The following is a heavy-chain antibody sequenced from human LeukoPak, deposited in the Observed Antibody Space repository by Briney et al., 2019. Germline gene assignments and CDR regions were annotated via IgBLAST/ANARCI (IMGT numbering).Heavy chain of an antibody. CDR2: IYYSGST. CDR3: ARDGYYYGSGSSAFDY. CDR1: GGSISSYY. J-gene: IGHJ4*02. Sequence: PSETLSLTCTVSGGSISSYYWGWIRQPPGKGLEWIGSIYYSGSTYYNPSLKSRVTISVDTSKNQFSLKLSSVTAADTAVYYCARDGYYYGSGSSAFDYWGQGTLVTVSS. V-gene: IGHV4-39*07. D-gene: IGHD3-10*01.